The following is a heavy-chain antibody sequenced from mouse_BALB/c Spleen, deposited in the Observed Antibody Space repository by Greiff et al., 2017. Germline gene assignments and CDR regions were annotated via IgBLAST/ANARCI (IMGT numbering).Heavy chain of an antibody. J-gene: IGHJ4*01. CDR1: GFTFSSFG. CDR3: AKHYGSSYYAMDY. CDR2: ISSGSSTI. D-gene: IGHD1-1*01. Sequence: DVKLVESGGGLVQPGGSRKLSCAASGFTFSSFGMHWVRQAPEKGLEWVAYISSGSSTIYYADTVKGRFTISRDNPKNTLFLQMTSLRSEDTAMYDCAKHYGSSYYAMDYWGQGTSVTVSS. V-gene: IGHV5-17*02.